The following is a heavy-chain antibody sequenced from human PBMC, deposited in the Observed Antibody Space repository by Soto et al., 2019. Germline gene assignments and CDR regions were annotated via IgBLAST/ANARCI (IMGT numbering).Heavy chain of an antibody. D-gene: IGHD1-1*01. V-gene: IGHV4-4*07. CDR2: ISSTGNI. Sequence: QVQLQESGPGLVKPSETLSLTCTVSGASISDYSWSWIRQPAGKGLEWMGRISSTGNIHYNPSFRSRFTMSIDTSRDQFSLRLTSVTAADTAVYYCARLWGEIGTAFDPWGQGTLVTVSS. J-gene: IGHJ5*02. CDR3: ARLWGEIGTAFDP. CDR1: GASISDYS.